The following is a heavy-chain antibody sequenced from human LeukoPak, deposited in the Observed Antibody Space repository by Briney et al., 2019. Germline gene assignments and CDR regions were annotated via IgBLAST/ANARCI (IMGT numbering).Heavy chain of an antibody. J-gene: IGHJ6*02. CDR2: IYYSGST. Sequence: SETLSLTCTVSGGSISSYYWSWIRQPPGKGLEWIGYIYYSGSTNYNPSLKSRVTISVDTSKNQFSLKLSSVTAADTAVYYCARHGVVAPADTLGRYGMDVWGQGTTVTVSS. CDR1: GGSISSYY. D-gene: IGHD2-2*01. V-gene: IGHV4-59*08. CDR3: ARHGVVAPADTLGRYGMDV.